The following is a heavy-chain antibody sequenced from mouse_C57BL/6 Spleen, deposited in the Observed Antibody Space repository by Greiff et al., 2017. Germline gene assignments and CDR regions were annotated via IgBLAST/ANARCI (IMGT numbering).Heavy chain of an antibody. D-gene: IGHD2-2*01. CDR2: IWSDGST. CDR3: ARHDGYDSNYFDY. J-gene: IGHJ2*01. CDR1: GFSLTSYG. V-gene: IGHV2-6-1*01. Sequence: VQLQESGPGLVAPSQSLSITCTVSGFSLTSYGVHWVRQPPGKGLEWLVVIWSDGSTTYNSALKSRLSISKDNSKSQVFLKMNSLQTDDTAMYYCARHDGYDSNYFDYWGQGTTLTVSS.